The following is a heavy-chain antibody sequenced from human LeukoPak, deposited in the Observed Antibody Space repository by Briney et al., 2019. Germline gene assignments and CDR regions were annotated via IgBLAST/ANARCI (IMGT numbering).Heavy chain of an antibody. CDR3: ARVGYIQAFDI. CDR2: IYRGGST. D-gene: IGHD6-13*01. V-gene: IGHV3-66*01. J-gene: IGHJ3*02. Sequence: EGSLRLSCAASGFTFSSYEMNWVRQAPGKGLDWVSVIYRGGSTYYADSVKGRFTISRDNSKNTLYLQMNSLRAEDTAVYYCARVGYIQAFDIWGQGTLVTVSS. CDR1: GFTFSSYE.